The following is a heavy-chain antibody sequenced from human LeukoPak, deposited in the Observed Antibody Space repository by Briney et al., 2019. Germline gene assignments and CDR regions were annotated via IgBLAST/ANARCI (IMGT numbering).Heavy chain of an antibody. Sequence: PGGSLRLSCAASGFTFSSYSMNWVRQAPGKGLEWVLSISSSSSYIYYADSVKGRFTISRDNAKNSLYLQMNSLRAEDTAVYYCARDFDYYDSSGYYEGIDYWGQGTLVTVSS. CDR1: GFTFSSYS. D-gene: IGHD3-22*01. J-gene: IGHJ4*02. CDR2: ISSSSSYI. V-gene: IGHV3-21*01. CDR3: ARDFDYYDSSGYYEGIDY.